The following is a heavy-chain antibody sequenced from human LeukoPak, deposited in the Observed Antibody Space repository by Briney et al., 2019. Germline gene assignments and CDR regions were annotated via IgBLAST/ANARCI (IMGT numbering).Heavy chain of an antibody. CDR2: ISSSSSTI. Sequence: GGSLRLSCAASGXTLSSYSMNWVRQAPGKGLEWVSYISSSSSTIYYADSVKGRFTISRDNAKNSLYLQMNSLRDEDTAVYYCARVTVTTNDYWGQGTLVTVSS. CDR3: ARVTVTTNDY. V-gene: IGHV3-48*02. D-gene: IGHD4-17*01. CDR1: GXTLSSYS. J-gene: IGHJ4*02.